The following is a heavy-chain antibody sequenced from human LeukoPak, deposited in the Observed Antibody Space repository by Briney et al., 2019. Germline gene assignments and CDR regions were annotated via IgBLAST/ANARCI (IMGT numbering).Heavy chain of an antibody. V-gene: IGHV3-23*01. CDR2: ISGSGGTT. CDR1: GFTFSKYA. Sequence: GGSLRLSCAASGFTFSKYAMSWVRQAPGKGLEWVSVISGSGGTTYYADSVKGRFTISRDNSKNTLYLQMNSLRVEDTAVYYCAKDLEEVVVITLDYRGQGTLVTVSS. J-gene: IGHJ4*02. CDR3: AKDLEEVVVITLDY. D-gene: IGHD3-22*01.